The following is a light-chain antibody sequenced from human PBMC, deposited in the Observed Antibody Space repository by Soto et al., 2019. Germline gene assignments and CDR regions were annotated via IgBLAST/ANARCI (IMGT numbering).Light chain of an antibody. Sequence: DIQMTQSPSTLSASVGDRVTITCLASQSISSCLAWYHQKPGKAPKLLIYKAYSLESGVPSRFSGSGSGTEFTLTISSLRPDDFATYYCQQYNSYSTFGQGTKVEIK. CDR2: KAY. CDR3: QQYNSYST. V-gene: IGKV1-5*03. J-gene: IGKJ1*01. CDR1: QSISSC.